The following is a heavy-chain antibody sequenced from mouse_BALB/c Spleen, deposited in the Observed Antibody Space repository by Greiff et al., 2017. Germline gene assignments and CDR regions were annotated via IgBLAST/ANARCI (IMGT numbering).Heavy chain of an antibody. CDR1: GFTFSSYT. CDR2: ISSGGSYT. Sequence: EVKLVESGGGLVKPGGSLKLSCAASGFTFSSYTMSWVRQTPEKRLEWVATISSGGSYTYYPDSVKGRFTISRDNAKNTLYLQMSSLKSEDTAMYYCTRGGITTATPLDYWGQGTTLTVSS. V-gene: IGHV5-6-4*01. J-gene: IGHJ2*01. D-gene: IGHD1-2*01. CDR3: TRGGITTATPLDY.